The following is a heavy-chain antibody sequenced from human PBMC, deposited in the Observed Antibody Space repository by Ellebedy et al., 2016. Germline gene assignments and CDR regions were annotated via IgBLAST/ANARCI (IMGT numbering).Heavy chain of an antibody. CDR1: GYTFTSHG. CDR3: AREDVAAAGSAAFDI. J-gene: IGHJ3*02. V-gene: IGHV1-18*01. Sequence: ASVKVSCKASGYTFTSHGISWVRQAPGQGLEWLGWISGYNGKTYFAEKVHDRVAMTTDTSTNSAYMELGSLRSDDTAVYYCAREDVAAAGSAAFDIWGQGTMITVSS. D-gene: IGHD6-13*01. CDR2: ISGYNGKT.